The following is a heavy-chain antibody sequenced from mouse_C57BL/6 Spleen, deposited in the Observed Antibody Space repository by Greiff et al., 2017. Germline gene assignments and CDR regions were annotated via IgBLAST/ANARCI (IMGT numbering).Heavy chain of an antibody. Sequence: EVQLKESGAELVRPGASVKLSCTASGFNIKDDYMHWVKQRPEQGLEWIGWIDPENGDTEYASKFQGKATITADTSSNTAYLQLSSLTSEDTAVYYCTTFAGKDYWGQGTTLTVSS. J-gene: IGHJ2*01. V-gene: IGHV14-4*01. CDR2: IDPENGDT. CDR3: TTFAGKDY. CDR1: GFNIKDDY. D-gene: IGHD4-1*01.